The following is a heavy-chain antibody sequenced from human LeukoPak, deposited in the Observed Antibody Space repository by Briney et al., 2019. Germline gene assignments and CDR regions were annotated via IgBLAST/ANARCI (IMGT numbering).Heavy chain of an antibody. D-gene: IGHD6-19*01. Sequence: GGSLRLSCAASGFTFSSYSMNWVRQAPGKGLEWVSSISSSSSSIYYADSVKGRFTISRDNAKNSLYLQMNSLRDEDTAVYYCARREGYTSGWYSYWGQGTLVTVSS. V-gene: IGHV3-48*02. CDR3: ARREGYTSGWYSY. CDR1: GFTFSSYS. J-gene: IGHJ4*02. CDR2: ISSSSSSI.